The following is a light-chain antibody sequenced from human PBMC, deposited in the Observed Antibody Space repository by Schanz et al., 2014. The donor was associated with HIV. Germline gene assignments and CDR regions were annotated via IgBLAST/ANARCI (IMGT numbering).Light chain of an antibody. CDR1: QSLNRN. V-gene: IGKV3-15*01. J-gene: IGKJ2*01. CDR2: GVS. Sequence: EIVMTQSPATLYVSPGEGATLSCRASQSLNRNLAWYQQKPGQAPRLLIYGVSMRATGIPARFTGSGSGTEFTLTIDSLQPEDIATYYCQQYDSLSYTFGQGTKLEIK. CDR3: QQYDSLSYT.